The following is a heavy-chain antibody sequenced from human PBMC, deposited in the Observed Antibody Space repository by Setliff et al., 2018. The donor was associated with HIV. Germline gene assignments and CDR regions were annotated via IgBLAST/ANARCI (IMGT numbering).Heavy chain of an antibody. V-gene: IGHV4-61*08. CDR1: GGSISSGGYY. CDR2: IYYSGST. CDR3: ATGDYYYYMDV. Sequence: PSETLSLTCTVSGGSISSGGYYWSWIRQHPGKGPEWIGNIYYSGSTYYNPSLKSRVTISVDTSKNQFSLKLSSVTAADTAVYYCATGDYYYYMDVWGKGTTVTVSS. J-gene: IGHJ6*03.